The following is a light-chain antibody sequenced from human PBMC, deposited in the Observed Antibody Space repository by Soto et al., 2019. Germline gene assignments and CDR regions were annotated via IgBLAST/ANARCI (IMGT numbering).Light chain of an antibody. J-gene: IGLJ1*01. CDR2: HDS. Sequence: SYELTQPPSVSVAPGQTARITCGESNIGSKSVHWYQQKPGQAPVLVVSHDSDRPSGIPERFSGSKSATSASLAISGLLPEDEADYYCAAWDAGLFVFGSGTKLTVL. CDR3: AAWDAGLFV. CDR1: NIGSKS. V-gene: IGLV3-21*02.